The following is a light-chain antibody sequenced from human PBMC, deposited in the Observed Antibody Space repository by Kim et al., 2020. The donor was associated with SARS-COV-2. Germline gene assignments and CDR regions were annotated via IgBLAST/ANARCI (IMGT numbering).Light chain of an antibody. CDR2: DAS. J-gene: IGKJ4*01. CDR3: QQFNNYPRT. CDR1: QGISSA. Sequence: AIQLTQSPSSLSASVGDRVPITCRASQGISSALAWYQQKPGKAPKLLIYDASSLVSGVPSRFCGSGCGADFTLTLSSLQPEDFATYYCQQFNNYPRTFGGGTKVDIK. V-gene: IGKV1D-13*01.